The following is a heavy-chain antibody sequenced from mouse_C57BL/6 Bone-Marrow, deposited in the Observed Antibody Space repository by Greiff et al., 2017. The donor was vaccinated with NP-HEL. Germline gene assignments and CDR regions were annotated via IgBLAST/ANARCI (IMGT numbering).Heavy chain of an antibody. D-gene: IGHD1-1*01. CDR2: IRLKSDNYAT. Sequence: EVMLVESGGGLVQPGGSMKLSCVASGFTFSNYWMNWVRQSPEKGLEWVAQIRLKSDNYATHYAESVKGRFTISRDDSKSSVYLQMNNLRAEDTGIYYCTLITTVVLRDYWGQGTTLTVSS. V-gene: IGHV6-3*01. CDR1: GFTFSNYW. CDR3: TLITTVVLRDY. J-gene: IGHJ2*01.